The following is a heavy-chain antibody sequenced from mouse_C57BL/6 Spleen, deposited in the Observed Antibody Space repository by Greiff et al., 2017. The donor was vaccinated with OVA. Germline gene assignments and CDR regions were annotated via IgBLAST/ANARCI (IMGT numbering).Heavy chain of an antibody. D-gene: IGHD2-3*01. J-gene: IGHJ1*03. CDR2: INPNNGGT. Sequence: VQLQQSGPELVKPGASVKIPCKASGYTFTDYNMDWVKQSHGKSLEWIGDINPNNGGTIYNQKFKGKATLTVDKSSSTAYMELRSLTSEDTAVYYCARKIYDGYYVDWYFDVWGTGTTVTVSS. V-gene: IGHV1-18*01. CDR3: ARKIYDGYYVDWYFDV. CDR1: GYTFTDYN.